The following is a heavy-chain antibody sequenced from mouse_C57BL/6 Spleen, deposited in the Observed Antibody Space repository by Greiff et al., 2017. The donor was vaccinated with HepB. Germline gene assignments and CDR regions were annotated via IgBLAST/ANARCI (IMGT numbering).Heavy chain of an antibody. D-gene: IGHD3-1*01. Sequence: EVKLVESGEGLVKPGGSLKLSCAASGFTFSSYAMSWVRQTPEKRLEWVAYISSGGDYIYYADTVKGRFTISRDNARNTLYLQMSSLKSEDTAMYYCTREKKLRGLFDYWGQGTTLTVSS. CDR2: ISSGGDYI. CDR3: TREKKLRGLFDY. V-gene: IGHV5-9-1*02. CDR1: GFTFSSYA. J-gene: IGHJ2*01.